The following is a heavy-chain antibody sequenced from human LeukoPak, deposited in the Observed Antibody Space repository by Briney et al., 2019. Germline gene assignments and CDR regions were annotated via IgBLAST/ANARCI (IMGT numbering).Heavy chain of an antibody. CDR2: IYHSGST. CDR3: ARGPSNYYYDSSGYYFDY. V-gene: IGHV4-4*02. Sequence: SETLSLTCAVSGGSISSSNWWSWVRQPPGKGLEWIGEIYHSGSTNYNPSLKSRVTISVDKSKNQFSLKLSSVTAADTAVYYCARGPSNYYYDSSGYYFDYWGQGPWSPSPQ. J-gene: IGHJ4*02. CDR1: GGSISSSNW. D-gene: IGHD3-22*01.